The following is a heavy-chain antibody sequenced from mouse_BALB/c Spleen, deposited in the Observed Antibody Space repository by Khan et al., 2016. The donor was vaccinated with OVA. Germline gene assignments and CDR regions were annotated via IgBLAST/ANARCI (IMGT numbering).Heavy chain of an antibody. J-gene: IGHJ3*01. CDR3: ASHLTGSFAY. V-gene: IGHV5-6*01. D-gene: IGHD4-1*01. Sequence: EVQLVESGGDLVQPGGSLKLSCVASGFTFSSFGMSWVRQTPDKRLEWVATISSDGSYTYYPDSVKGRFTISRDNVKNTLYLQMSSLKSEDTAMYYCASHLTGSFAYWGQGTLVTVSA. CDR2: ISSDGSYT. CDR1: GFTFSSFG.